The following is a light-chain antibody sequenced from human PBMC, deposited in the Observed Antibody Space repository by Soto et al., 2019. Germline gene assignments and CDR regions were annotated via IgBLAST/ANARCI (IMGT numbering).Light chain of an antibody. V-gene: IGKV3-20*01. Sequence: DIALTQSPGTLSFSPGERATLSCRTSQIISSSYLAWYQQKPGQAPRLLIFNTSSRVTGIPDRFSGSGSGTDFTLTISRLEPEDFAVYYCQQYGSSPRTFGQGTKVEIK. CDR3: QQYGSSPRT. J-gene: IGKJ1*01. CDR1: QIISSSY. CDR2: NTS.